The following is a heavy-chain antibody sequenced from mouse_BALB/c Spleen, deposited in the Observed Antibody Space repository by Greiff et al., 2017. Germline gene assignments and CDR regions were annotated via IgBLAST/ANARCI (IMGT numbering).Heavy chain of an antibody. J-gene: IGHJ2*01. CDR2: ISSGGST. CDR1: GFTFSSYA. CDR3: ARATTVFDY. Sequence: DVMLVESGGGLVKPGGSLKLSCAASGFTFSSYAMSWVRQTPEKRLEWVASISSGGSTYYPDSVKGRFTISRDNARNILYLQMSSLRSEDTAMYYCARATTVFDYWGQGTTLTVSS. D-gene: IGHD1-1*01. V-gene: IGHV5-6-5*01.